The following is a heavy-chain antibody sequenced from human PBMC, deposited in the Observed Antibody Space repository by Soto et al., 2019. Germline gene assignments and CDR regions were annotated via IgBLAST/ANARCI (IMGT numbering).Heavy chain of an antibody. CDR1: GGSISSYY. CDR2: ISYSGST. Sequence: SETLSLTCTVSGGSISSYYWIWIRQPPGRGLEWIGYISYSGSTNYNPSLKSRPTISVDTSKNQFSLKLRSVTAADTAVYYCARASPYGDYALDYWGQGTLVTVSS. V-gene: IGHV4-59*01. D-gene: IGHD4-17*01. CDR3: ARASPYGDYALDY. J-gene: IGHJ4*02.